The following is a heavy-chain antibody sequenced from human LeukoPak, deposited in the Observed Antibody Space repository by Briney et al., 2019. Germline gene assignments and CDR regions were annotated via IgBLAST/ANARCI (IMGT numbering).Heavy chain of an antibody. J-gene: IGHJ5*02. CDR1: GGSISSGGYY. D-gene: IGHD3-22*01. CDR2: IYYSGST. CDR3: ARDRGYYDSSGYYENGSWFDP. Sequence: SETLSFTCTVSGGSISSGGYYWSWIRQHPGKGLEWIGYIYYSGSTYYNPSLKSRVTISVDTSKNQFSLKLSSVTAADTAVYYCARDRGYYDSSGYYENGSWFDPWGQGTLVTVSS. V-gene: IGHV4-31*03.